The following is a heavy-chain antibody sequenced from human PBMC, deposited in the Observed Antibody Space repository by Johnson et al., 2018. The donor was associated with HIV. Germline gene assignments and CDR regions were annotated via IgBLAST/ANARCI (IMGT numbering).Heavy chain of an antibody. CDR1: GFTFSTYV. J-gene: IGHJ3*02. CDR3: AREFLYGDYQDAFDI. V-gene: IGHV3-30-3*01. Sequence: QVQLVESGGGLIQPGGSLRLSCAASGFTFSTYVMTWVRQAPGKGLEWVAVISYDGSNKYYADSVKGRFTSSRDNSKNTLYLQMNSLRAEDTAVYYCAREFLYGDYQDAFDIWGQGTMVTVSS. D-gene: IGHD4-17*01. CDR2: ISYDGSNK.